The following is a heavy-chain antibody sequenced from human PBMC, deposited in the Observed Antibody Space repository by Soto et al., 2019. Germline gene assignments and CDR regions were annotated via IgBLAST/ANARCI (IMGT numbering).Heavy chain of an antibody. CDR3: ARLVGLPWYGMDV. Sequence: QVQLVQSGAEVKKPGASVKVSCKASGYTFTNHAISWVRQAPGQGLEWTGWISAYNGNTNYAQKLQGRVTMTTDTSTSTAYMELRSLSSDDTAVYYCARLVGLPWYGMDVWGQGTTVTVSS. J-gene: IGHJ6*02. CDR2: ISAYNGNT. V-gene: IGHV1-18*01. D-gene: IGHD2-8*02. CDR1: GYTFTNHA.